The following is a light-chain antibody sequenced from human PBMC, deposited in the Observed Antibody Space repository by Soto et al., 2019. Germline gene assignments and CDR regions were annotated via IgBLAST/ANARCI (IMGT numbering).Light chain of an antibody. Sequence: EIVLTQSPGTLSLSPGERATLSCRASQSVSSSYLAWYQQKPGQAPRLLIYGASGRATGIPDRFSGSGSGTDFTLTISRLEPEDVAVYDCQQYGSSPLFTFGPGTKVDIK. CDR3: QQYGSSPLFT. CDR1: QSVSSSY. CDR2: GAS. V-gene: IGKV3-20*01. J-gene: IGKJ3*01.